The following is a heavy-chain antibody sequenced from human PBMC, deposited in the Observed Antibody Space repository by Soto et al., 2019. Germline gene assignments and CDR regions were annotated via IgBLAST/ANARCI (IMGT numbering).Heavy chain of an antibody. CDR3: ARGDITTQVVKYYGMDV. V-gene: IGHV3-74*01. CDR1: GFTFSVYW. J-gene: IGHJ6*02. CDR2: MKTDASSA. Sequence: EVQLEESGGGLVQPGGSLRLSCAASGFTFSVYWMHWVRQAPGKGLVWVSRMKTDASSATYADSVKGRFTISRDNTKNTLYLQMDSLRPEDTAVYFCARGDITTQVVKYYGMDVWGQGTTVTVSS. D-gene: IGHD1-1*01.